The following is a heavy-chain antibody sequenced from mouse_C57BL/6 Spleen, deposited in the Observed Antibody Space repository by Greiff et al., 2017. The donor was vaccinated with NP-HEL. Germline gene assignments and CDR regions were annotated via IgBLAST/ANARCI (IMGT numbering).Heavy chain of an antibody. J-gene: IGHJ2*01. V-gene: IGHV1-82*01. CDR2: IYPGDGDT. Sequence: VQGVESGPELVKPGASVKISCKASGYAFSSSWMNWVKQRPGKGLEWIGRIYPGDGDTNYNGKFKGKATLTADKSSSTAYMQLSSLTSEDSAVYFCARGDYYGSDWGQGTTLTVSS. CDR1: GYAFSSSW. CDR3: ARGDYYGSD. D-gene: IGHD1-1*01.